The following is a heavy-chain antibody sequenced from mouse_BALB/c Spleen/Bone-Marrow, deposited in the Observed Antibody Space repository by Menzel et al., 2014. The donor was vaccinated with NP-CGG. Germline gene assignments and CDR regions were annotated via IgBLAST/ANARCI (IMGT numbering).Heavy chain of an antibody. Sequence: VKLVESGPGLEESSQSLSISRTVSGFSLISYGVHWIRQRPGKGLEWLGVIWPGGGTNYNSALMSRLSISKDNSKSQVFLKMNSLQSDDTAMYYCARDLYYDYDVGAMDYWGQGTSVTVSS. CDR1: GFSLISYG. V-gene: IGHV2-9*02. CDR2: IWPGGGT. CDR3: ARDLYYDYDVGAMDY. D-gene: IGHD2-4*01. J-gene: IGHJ4*01.